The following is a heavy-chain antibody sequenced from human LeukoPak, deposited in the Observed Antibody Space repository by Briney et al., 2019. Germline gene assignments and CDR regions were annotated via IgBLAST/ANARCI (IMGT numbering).Heavy chain of an antibody. J-gene: IGHJ4*02. D-gene: IGHD2-2*01. CDR2: ISSSSSYI. CDR1: GFTFSSYS. CDR3: ARGGGYCSSTSCLYFDY. Sequence: GGSLRLSCAASGFTFSSYSMNWVRQAPGKGLEWVSSISSSSSYIYYADSVKGRFTISRDNAKNSLYLQMNSLRVEDTAVYYCARGGGYCSSTSCLYFDYWGQGTLVTVSS. V-gene: IGHV3-21*01.